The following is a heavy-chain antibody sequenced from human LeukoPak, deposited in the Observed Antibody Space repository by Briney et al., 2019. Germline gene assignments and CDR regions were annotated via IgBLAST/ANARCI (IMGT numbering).Heavy chain of an antibody. Sequence: GGSLRLSCAASGVTFSSYAMSWVRQAPGKGLEWVSAISGSGGSTYYADSEKGRFTISTDHYKNTLYLQMNSLRAQDRAVYYCAKESLMGGPVDYWGQGTLVTVSS. J-gene: IGHJ4*02. D-gene: IGHD3-16*01. CDR1: GVTFSSYA. CDR3: AKESLMGGPVDY. V-gene: IGHV3-23*01. CDR2: ISGSGGST.